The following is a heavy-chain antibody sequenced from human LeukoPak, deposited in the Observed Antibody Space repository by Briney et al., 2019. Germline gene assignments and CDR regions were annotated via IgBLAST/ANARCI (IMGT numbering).Heavy chain of an antibody. J-gene: IGHJ4*02. Sequence: SATLSLTCTVSGGSISSSSYYWGWIRQPPGKGLEWIGSIYYSGSTYYNPSLKSRVTISVDTSKNQFSLKLSSVTAADTAVYYCARLKNKPSVVPAASSGFDYWGQGTLVTVSS. CDR1: GGSISSSSYY. D-gene: IGHD2-2*01. V-gene: IGHV4-39*01. CDR3: ARLKNKPSVVPAASSGFDY. CDR2: IYYSGST.